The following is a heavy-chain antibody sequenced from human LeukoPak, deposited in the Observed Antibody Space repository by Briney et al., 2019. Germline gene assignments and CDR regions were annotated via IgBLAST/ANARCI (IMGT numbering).Heavy chain of an antibody. CDR2: IYSGGST. CDR3: AKSPFGSGTNYNWFDP. J-gene: IGHJ5*02. V-gene: IGHV3-53*01. Sequence: PGGSLRLSCAASGFTVSSNYMSWVRQAPGKGLEWVSVIYSGGSTYYADSVKGRFTISRDSSKNTLYLQMNSLRAEDTAVYYCAKSPFGSGTNYNWFDPWGQGTLVTVSS. CDR1: GFTVSSNY. D-gene: IGHD3-10*01.